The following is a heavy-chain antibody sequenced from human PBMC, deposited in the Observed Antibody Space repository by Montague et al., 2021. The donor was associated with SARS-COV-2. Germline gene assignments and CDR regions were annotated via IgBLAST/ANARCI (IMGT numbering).Heavy chain of an antibody. D-gene: IGHD3-22*01. CDR1: GFSISTGYY. J-gene: IGHJ4*02. Sequence: SETLSLTCTVSGFSISTGYYWGWIRQPPGKGLEWIGNIYHSGSTYYNPSLKSRVTISVDTSKNQFSLKLSSVTAADTAVYYCASSYDSTGHVGYWGQGTLVTVSS. CDR3: ASSYDSTGHVGY. CDR2: IYHSGST. V-gene: IGHV4-38-2*02.